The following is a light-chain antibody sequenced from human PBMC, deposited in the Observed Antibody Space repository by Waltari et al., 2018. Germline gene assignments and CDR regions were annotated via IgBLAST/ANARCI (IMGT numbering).Light chain of an antibody. CDR3: QSYDTSLSGSRV. CDR2: GNK. V-gene: IGLV1-40*01. CDR1: SSNIGAGYD. Sequence: QSVLTQPPSVSGAPGQRVTISCTGSSSNIGAGYDVHWYQQLPGTAPKLLIYGNKNRPSGVPDRFACSKSGSSAYLAITGLQAEDEADYYCQSYDTSLSGSRVFGTGTKVTVL. J-gene: IGLJ1*01.